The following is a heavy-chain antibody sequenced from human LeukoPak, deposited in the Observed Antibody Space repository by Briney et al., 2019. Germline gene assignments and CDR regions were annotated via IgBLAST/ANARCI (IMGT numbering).Heavy chain of an antibody. CDR1: GGSISSYY. D-gene: IGHD6-6*01. V-gene: IGHV4-4*09. Sequence: SETLSLTCTVSGGSISSYYWSWIRQPPGKGLEWIGYIYTSGSTNYNPSLKSRVTISVDTSKNQFSLKLSSVTAADTAVYYCASSSSSYRSNWFDPWGQGTLVTVSS. CDR2: IYTSGST. J-gene: IGHJ5*02. CDR3: ASSSSSYRSNWFDP.